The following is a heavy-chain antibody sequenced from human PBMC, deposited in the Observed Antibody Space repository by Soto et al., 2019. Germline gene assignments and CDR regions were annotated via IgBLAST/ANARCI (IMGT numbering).Heavy chain of an antibody. CDR2: INPKTGTT. Sequence: QVQLVQSGAEVKKPGASVKVSCKASGYTFTNYYIHWVRQAPGQGLEWVGLINPKTGTTNDAPKFQGRVTMTSDTSTSTAYMELRSLRSDDTAVYYCARVVPGAEAWFGPWGQGTLVTVSS. D-gene: IGHD2-2*01. CDR1: GYTFTNYY. V-gene: IGHV1-2*06. CDR3: ARVVPGAEAWFGP. J-gene: IGHJ5*02.